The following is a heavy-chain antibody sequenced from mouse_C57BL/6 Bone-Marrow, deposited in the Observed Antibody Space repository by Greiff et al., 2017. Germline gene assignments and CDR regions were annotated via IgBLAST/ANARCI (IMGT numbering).Heavy chain of an antibody. Sequence: QVQLLQPGAELVKPGASVKLSCKASGYTFTSYWMHWVKQRPGQGLEWIGMIHPNSGSTNYNEKFKSKATLTVDKSSSTAYMQLSSLTSEDSAVYYCARGAILRSFAYWGQGTLVTVSA. J-gene: IGHJ3*01. CDR1: GYTFTSYW. V-gene: IGHV1-64*01. D-gene: IGHD1-1*01. CDR3: ARGAILRSFAY. CDR2: IHPNSGST.